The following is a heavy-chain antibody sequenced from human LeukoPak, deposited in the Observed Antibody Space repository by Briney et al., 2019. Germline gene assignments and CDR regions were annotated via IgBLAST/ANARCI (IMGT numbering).Heavy chain of an antibody. V-gene: IGHV4-34*01. CDR2: INYSGST. D-gene: IGHD3-10*01. Sequence: SETLSLTCAVYGGSFSGYYWSWIRQPPGKGLEWIGEINYSGSTNYNPSLKSRVTISVDTSKNQFSLKLSSVTAADTAVYYCARGVYYGSGSYYNYYFDYWGQGTLVTVSS. CDR1: GGSFSGYY. CDR3: ARGVYYGSGSYYNYYFDY. J-gene: IGHJ4*02.